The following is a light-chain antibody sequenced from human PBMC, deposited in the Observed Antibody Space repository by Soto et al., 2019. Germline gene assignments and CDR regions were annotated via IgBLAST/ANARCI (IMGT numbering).Light chain of an antibody. CDR3: QQYNNWPRT. V-gene: IGKV3-20*01. Sequence: EIVLTHSPGTLSLSPCERATLSFSASQSVSSSQLAWYQQKPGQAPRLLIYGASSRATGIPDRFSGSGSGTDFTLTISSLQSEDFAVYYCQQYNNWPRTFGQGTKVDIK. J-gene: IGKJ1*01. CDR1: QSVSSSQ. CDR2: GAS.